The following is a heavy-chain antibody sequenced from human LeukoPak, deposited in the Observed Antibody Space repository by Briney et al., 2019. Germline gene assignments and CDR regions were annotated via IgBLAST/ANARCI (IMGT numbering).Heavy chain of an antibody. Sequence: GGSLRLSCAASGFTFNNYAVSWVRQAPGKGLEWVSGIGGSGTTTYYADSVKGRFTISRDNSKNTLYLYMNSLRAQDTAIYYCAKDRYYGSGSYFDYWGQGTLVTVSS. CDR1: GFTFNNYA. V-gene: IGHV3-23*01. CDR2: IGGSGTTT. D-gene: IGHD3-10*01. CDR3: AKDRYYGSGSYFDY. J-gene: IGHJ4*02.